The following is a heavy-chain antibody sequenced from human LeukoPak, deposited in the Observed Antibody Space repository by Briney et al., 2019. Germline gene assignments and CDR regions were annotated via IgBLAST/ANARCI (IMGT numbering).Heavy chain of an antibody. CDR2: INTSGST. CDR1: GGSISSYY. CDR3: ARVVVNSSSSYYYYYMDV. Sequence: PSETLSLTCTVSGGSISSYYWSWIRQPAGKGLEWIGRINTSGSTNYNPSLKSRVTISVDKSKNQFSLKLSSVTAADTAVYYCARVVVNSSSSYYYYYMDVWGKGTTVTVSS. V-gene: IGHV4-4*07. D-gene: IGHD6-13*01. J-gene: IGHJ6*03.